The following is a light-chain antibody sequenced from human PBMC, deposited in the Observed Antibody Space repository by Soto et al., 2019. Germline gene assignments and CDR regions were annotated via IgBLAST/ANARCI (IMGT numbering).Light chain of an antibody. CDR3: SSFTSSSSDV. J-gene: IGLJ1*01. CDR1: SSDVGGYNY. CDR2: DVT. V-gene: IGLV2-14*03. Sequence: QSALTQPASVSGSPGQSITIPCTRTSSDVGGYNYVSWYQQHPGKAPKLMIYDVTNRPSGVSYRFSGSKSGNTASLTISGLQAEDEADYYCSSFTSSSSDVFGTGTKVTVL.